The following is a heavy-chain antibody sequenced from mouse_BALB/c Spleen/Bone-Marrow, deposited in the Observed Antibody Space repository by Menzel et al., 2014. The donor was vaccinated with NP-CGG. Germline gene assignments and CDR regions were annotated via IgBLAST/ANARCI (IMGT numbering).Heavy chain of an antibody. J-gene: IGHJ4*01. CDR2: INPGSGVT. CDR1: GYAFTYYL. Sequence: VHLVESGAELVRPGTSVKVSCKASGYAFTYYLIEWIKQRPGQGLEWIGVINPGSGVTNYNEKFKGKVTLTADISSSTACVDLSSLTSEDSAVYYCSRGRRDALDYWGQGTSVTVSS. V-gene: IGHV1-54*01. CDR3: SRGRRDALDY.